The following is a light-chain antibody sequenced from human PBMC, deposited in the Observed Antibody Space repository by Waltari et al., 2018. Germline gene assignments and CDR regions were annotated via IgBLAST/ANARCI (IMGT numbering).Light chain of an antibody. J-gene: IGKJ1*01. CDR2: AAS. CDR3: QQTYSNFRT. CDR1: QRVSGY. V-gene: IGKV1-39*01. Sequence: DIQMTQSPSSLPASVGDSVTITCRTSQRVSGYLNWYQHKPGQAPKLLIYAASSLQSGVPSRFSGSGFGTDFTLTINGLQPEDFAVYYCQQTYSNFRTFGQGTKVDVK.